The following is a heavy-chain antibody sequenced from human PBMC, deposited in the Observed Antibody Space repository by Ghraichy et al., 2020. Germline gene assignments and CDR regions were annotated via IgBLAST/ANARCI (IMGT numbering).Heavy chain of an antibody. CDR2: ISSSSSYI. V-gene: IGHV3-21*01. D-gene: IGHD3-9*01. J-gene: IGHJ6*02. Sequence: LSLTCAASGFTFSSYSMNWVRQAPGKGLEWVSSISSSSSYIYYADSVKGRFTISRDNAKNSLYLQMNSLRAEDTAVYYCARDAGTDHYDILTGYYWYYYYGMDVWGQGTTVTVSS. CDR3: ARDAGTDHYDILTGYYWYYYYGMDV. CDR1: GFTFSSYS.